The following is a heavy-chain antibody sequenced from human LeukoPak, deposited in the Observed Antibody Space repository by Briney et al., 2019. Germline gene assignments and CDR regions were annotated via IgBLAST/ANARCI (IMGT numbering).Heavy chain of an antibody. J-gene: IGHJ4*02. V-gene: IGHV1-2*02. CDR2: INPNSGGT. D-gene: IGHD3-9*01. CDR1: GYTFTGYY. Sequence: ASVKVSCTASGYTFTGYYMQWVRQAPGQGLGWMGWINPNSGGTNYAQKFQGRVTMTRDTSISTAYMELSRLRSDDTAVYYCARVTGYYDILTGYYRTYYFDYWGQGTLVTVSS. CDR3: ARVTGYYDILTGYYRTYYFDY.